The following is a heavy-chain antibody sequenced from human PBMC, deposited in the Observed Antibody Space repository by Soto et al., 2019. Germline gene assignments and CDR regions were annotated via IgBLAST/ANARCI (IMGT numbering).Heavy chain of an antibody. Sequence: ASVKVSCKASGYTFTGYYMHWVRQAPGQGLEWMGWINPNSGGTNYAQKFQGWVTMTRDTSINTAYLQWRSLKASDSAVYYCARGGRRNWFDPWGQGTRVTVSS. CDR3: ARGGRRNWFDP. CDR2: INPNSGGT. V-gene: IGHV1-2*04. CDR1: GYTFTGYY. J-gene: IGHJ5*02.